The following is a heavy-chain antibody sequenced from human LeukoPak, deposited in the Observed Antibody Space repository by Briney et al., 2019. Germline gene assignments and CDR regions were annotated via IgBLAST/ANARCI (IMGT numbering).Heavy chain of an antibody. V-gene: IGHV4-59*12. D-gene: IGHD3-16*01. CDR2: IYYSGST. CDR1: GGSISSYC. CDR3: ARAGGDY. Sequence: SETLSLTCTVSGGSISSYCWSWIRQPPGKGLEWIGYIYYSGSTNYNPSLKSRVTISVDTSKNQFSLKLSSVTAADTAVYYCARAGGDYWGQGTLVTVSS. J-gene: IGHJ4*02.